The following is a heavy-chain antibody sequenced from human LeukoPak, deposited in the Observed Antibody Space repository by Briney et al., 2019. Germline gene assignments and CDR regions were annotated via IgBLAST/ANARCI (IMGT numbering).Heavy chain of an antibody. J-gene: IGHJ4*02. V-gene: IGHV1-69*04. D-gene: IGHD3-10*01. CDR2: IIPILGIA. Sequence: ASVKVSCKASGGTFSSYAISWVRQAPGQGLEWMGRIIPILGIANYAQKFQGRVTITADKSTSTAYMELSSLRSEDTAVYYCARVLWFGELDYFDYWGQGTLVTVSS. CDR1: GGTFSSYA. CDR3: ARVLWFGELDYFDY.